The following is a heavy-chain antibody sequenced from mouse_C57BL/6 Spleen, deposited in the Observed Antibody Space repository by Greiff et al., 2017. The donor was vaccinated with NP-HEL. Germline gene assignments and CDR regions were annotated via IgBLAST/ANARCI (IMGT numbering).Heavy chain of an antibody. J-gene: IGHJ2*01. V-gene: IGHV1-69*01. Sequence: QVQLQQPGAELVMPGASVKLSCKASGYTFTSYWMHWVKQRPGQGLEWIGEIDPSDSYTNYNQKFKGKSTLTVDKSSSTAYMQLSSLTSEDSAVYYCAREYGSSYYVDNWGQGTTLTVSS. CDR1: GYTFTSYW. D-gene: IGHD1-1*01. CDR3: AREYGSSYYVDN. CDR2: IDPSDSYT.